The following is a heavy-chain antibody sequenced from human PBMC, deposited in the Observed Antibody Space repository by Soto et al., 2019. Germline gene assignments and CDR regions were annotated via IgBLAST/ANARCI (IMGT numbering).Heavy chain of an antibody. Sequence: EVHLVESGGALVQPGGSLRLSCAASGFTFNSHVMSWVRQPPGKGLEWVSTLSGSGGSTFYADSVKGRFTVSRDNSRDTLYLQMNSLRAEDTAVYFCARISAATYWGQGTLVTVSS. V-gene: IGHV3-23*04. CDR3: ARISAATY. CDR1: GFTFNSHV. CDR2: LSGSGGST. D-gene: IGHD6-13*01. J-gene: IGHJ4*02.